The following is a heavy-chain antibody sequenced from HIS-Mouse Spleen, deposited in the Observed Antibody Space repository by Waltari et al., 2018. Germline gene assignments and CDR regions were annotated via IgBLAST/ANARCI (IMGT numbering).Heavy chain of an antibody. CDR3: ARGGVYGDYDY. CDR2: IYSGSST. Sequence: EVQLVESGGGLIQPGGSRRPSCAASGFPVSSDYMSGVRQAPGKGLEWVSVIYSGSSTYYADSVKGRFTISRDNSKNTLYLQMNSLRAEDTAVYYCARGGVYGDYDYWGQGTLVTVSS. J-gene: IGHJ4*02. V-gene: IGHV3-53*01. D-gene: IGHD4-17*01. CDR1: GFPVSSDY.